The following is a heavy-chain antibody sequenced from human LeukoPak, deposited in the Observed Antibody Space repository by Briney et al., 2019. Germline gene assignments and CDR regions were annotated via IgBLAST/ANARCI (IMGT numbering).Heavy chain of an antibody. Sequence: GSPRLSCVVSVITFTDYWMHWVRPAPRKGPEWLSRISKAGSITVYADSTRGRFTVSRDNARSLVYLEVTSLRPENTIVYYCTRGGYSGSYYKFSWGPGTLVTVAS. J-gene: IGHJ4*02. CDR3: TRGGYSGSYYKFS. CDR1: VITFTDYW. V-gene: IGHV3-74*01. D-gene: IGHD5-12*01. CDR2: ISKAGSIT.